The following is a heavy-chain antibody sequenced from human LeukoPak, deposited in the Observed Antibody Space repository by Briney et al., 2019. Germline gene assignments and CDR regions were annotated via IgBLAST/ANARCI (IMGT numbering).Heavy chain of an antibody. D-gene: IGHD6-13*01. CDR2: IKQDGSEK. CDR1: GFTFSSYW. CDR3: ARPLTSNWYPGFDH. J-gene: IGHJ4*02. Sequence: GGSLRLSCAASGFTFSSYWMSWVRQAPGKGLEWVANIKQDGSEKYYVDSVKGRFTISRDNAKNSLYLQMNSLRAEDTAVYYCARPLTSNWYPGFDHWGQGTLVTVSS. V-gene: IGHV3-7*01.